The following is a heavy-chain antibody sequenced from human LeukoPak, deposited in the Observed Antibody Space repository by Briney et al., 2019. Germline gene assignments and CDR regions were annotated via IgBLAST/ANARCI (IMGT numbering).Heavy chain of an antibody. CDR1: GFTFDDYA. V-gene: IGHV3-9*03. CDR3: AKAFSAPSSSPVDY. J-gene: IGHJ4*02. Sequence: GGSLRLSCAASGFTFDDYAMHWVRQAPGMGLEWVSGISWDSTNIGYADSVKGRFTISRDNAKNSLYLQMHSLRAEDMALYYCAKAFSAPSSSPVDYWGQGTLVTVSS. CDR2: ISWDSTNI. D-gene: IGHD6-13*01.